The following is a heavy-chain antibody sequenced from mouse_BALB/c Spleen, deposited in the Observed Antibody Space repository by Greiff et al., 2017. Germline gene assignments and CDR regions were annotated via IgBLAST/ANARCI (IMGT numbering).Heavy chain of an antibody. CDR3: ARAGALRNGDWYFDV. CDR2: LYTGDGDT. J-gene: IGHJ1*01. V-gene: IGHV1-80*01. CDR1: GYAFSSYW. D-gene: IGHD1-2*01. Sequence: QVQLQQSGAELVRPGSSVKISCKASGYAFSSYWMNWVKQRPGQGLEWIGQLYTGDGDTNYNGKFKGKATLTADKSSSTAYMQLSSLTSEDSAVYFCARAGALRNGDWYFDVWGAGTTVTVAS.